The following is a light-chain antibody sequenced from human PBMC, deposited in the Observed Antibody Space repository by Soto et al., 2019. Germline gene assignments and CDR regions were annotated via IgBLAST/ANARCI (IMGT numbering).Light chain of an antibody. Sequence: DIQLTQSPSSLSASVGDRVTITCRASQSISTYLDWYQQKPGKAPKLLIYAASTLQSGVPSRFSGSGSGTHVTLPIGSLQPEDFATYYCQQSFSSPPVFGGGTKVEI. CDR2: AAS. J-gene: IGKJ4*01. CDR3: QQSFSSPPV. CDR1: QSISTY. V-gene: IGKV1-39*01.